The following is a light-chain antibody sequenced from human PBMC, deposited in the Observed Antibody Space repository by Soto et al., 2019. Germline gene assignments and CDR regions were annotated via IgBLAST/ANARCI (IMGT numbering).Light chain of an antibody. V-gene: IGKV3-20*01. CDR2: GAS. CDR1: QTISNTF. CDR3: QQYCVSTT. Sequence: EIVLTQSPGTLSLSPGKRATLSCRASQTISNTFLAWYQQIPGQAPRLLIYGASGRAAGIPDRFSGSGSGTDFTLSISRLEPEDFAVYYCQQYCVSTTFGGGTTVHIK. J-gene: IGKJ4*01.